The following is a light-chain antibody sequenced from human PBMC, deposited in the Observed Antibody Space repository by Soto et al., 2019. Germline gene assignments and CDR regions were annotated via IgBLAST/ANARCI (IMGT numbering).Light chain of an antibody. J-gene: IGKJ3*01. V-gene: IGKV3-11*01. CDR2: DAS. CDR3: QQCVIWPLFT. CDR1: QSVSSY. Sequence: EMAMTQSPVTLSVSPGDTATLSCRASQSVSSYLAWYQQKPGQAPRLLIYDASNRATGIPARFSGSGSGTDFTLTISSLEPEDFAVYYCQQCVIWPLFTFGPGTKVDIK.